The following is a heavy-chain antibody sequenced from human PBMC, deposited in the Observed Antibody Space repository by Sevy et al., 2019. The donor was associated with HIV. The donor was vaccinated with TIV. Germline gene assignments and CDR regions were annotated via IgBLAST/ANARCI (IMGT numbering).Heavy chain of an antibody. Sequence: GGSLRLSCAASGFTFSSYSMNWVRQAPGKGLEWVSSISSSSYIYYADSVKGRFTISRDNAKNSLYLQMNSLRAEDTAVYYCARGSGSYYNVPYYYGMDVWGQGTTVTVSS. CDR2: ISSSSYI. CDR3: ARGSGSYYNVPYYYGMDV. CDR1: GFTFSSYS. V-gene: IGHV3-21*01. D-gene: IGHD3-10*01. J-gene: IGHJ6*02.